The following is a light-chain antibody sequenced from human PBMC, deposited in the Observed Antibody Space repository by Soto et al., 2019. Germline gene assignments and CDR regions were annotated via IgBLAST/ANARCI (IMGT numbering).Light chain of an antibody. CDR3: QHYDSSRWT. J-gene: IGKJ1*01. V-gene: IGKV3-20*01. Sequence: EIVLTQSPGTLSLSPGERATLSCRASQSVSSTYLTWYQQKPGQAPRLLIYDASRRATGIPDRFSGSGSGTDFSLTISRLEPEDFAVYYCQHYDSSRWTFGLGTKVDI. CDR2: DAS. CDR1: QSVSSTY.